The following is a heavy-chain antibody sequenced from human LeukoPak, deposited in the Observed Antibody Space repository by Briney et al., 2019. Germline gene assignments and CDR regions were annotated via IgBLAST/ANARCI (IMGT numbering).Heavy chain of an antibody. D-gene: IGHD3-3*01. CDR2: IYYSGST. Sequence: SETLSLTCTVSGGSISSSSYYWGWIRQPPGKGLEWIGSIYYSGSTYYNPSLKSRVTISVDTSKNQFSLKLSSVTAADTAVYYCARTYYDFWSGYYEGYYFDYWGQGTLVTVSS. CDR1: GGSISSSSYY. CDR3: ARTYYDFWSGYYEGYYFDY. J-gene: IGHJ4*02. V-gene: IGHV4-39*01.